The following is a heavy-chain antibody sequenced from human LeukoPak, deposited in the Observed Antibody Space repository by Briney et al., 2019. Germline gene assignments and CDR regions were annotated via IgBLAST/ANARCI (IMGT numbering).Heavy chain of an antibody. CDR1: GFTFSSYG. CDR3: ARGFSGYDYAFDI. V-gene: IGHV3-30*03. J-gene: IGHJ3*02. CDR2: MSYDGRNT. Sequence: GRSLRLSCAASGFTFSSYGIHWVRQAPGKGLEWVAGMSYDGRNTFYADSVKGRFTLSRDNSKNTLSLQMNSLRAEDTAVYYCARGFSGYDYAFDIWGQGTMVTVSS. D-gene: IGHD5-12*01.